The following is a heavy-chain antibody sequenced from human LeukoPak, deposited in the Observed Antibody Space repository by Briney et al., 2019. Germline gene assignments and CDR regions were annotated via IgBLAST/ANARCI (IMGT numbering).Heavy chain of an antibody. CDR2: LSGSGGST. J-gene: IGHJ4*02. D-gene: IGHD3-22*01. CDR1: GFTFGMYA. CDR3: ARVPYYDSSGYYYPRNFDY. Sequence: QSGGSLRLSCAASGFTFGMYAMSWVRQAPGKGLEWVSTLSGSGGSTYYADSVKGRFTISRDNAKNSLYLQMNSLRAEDTAVYYCARVPYYDSSGYYYPRNFDYWGQGTLVTVSS. V-gene: IGHV3-23*01.